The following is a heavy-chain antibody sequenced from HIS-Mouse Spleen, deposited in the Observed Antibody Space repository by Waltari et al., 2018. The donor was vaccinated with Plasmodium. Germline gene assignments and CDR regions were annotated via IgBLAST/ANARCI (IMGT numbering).Heavy chain of an antibody. Sequence: EVQLVESGGGLVQPGGSLRLLCAAYGFTFSTYWLSWVRQAPGKGLEWVANIKQDGSEKYYVDSVKGRFTISRDNAKNSLYLQMNSLRAEDTAVYYCASSWYWYFDLWGRGTLVTVSS. J-gene: IGHJ2*01. V-gene: IGHV3-7*01. CDR2: IKQDGSEK. CDR1: GFTFSTYW. D-gene: IGHD6-13*01. CDR3: ASSWYWYFDL.